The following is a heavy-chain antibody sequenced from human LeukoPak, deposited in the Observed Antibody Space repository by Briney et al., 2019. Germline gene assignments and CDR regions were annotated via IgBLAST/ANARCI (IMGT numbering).Heavy chain of an antibody. V-gene: IGHV3-7*01. CDR2: IKQDGSDK. CDR3: ARARGSGYYYGYYFDY. Sequence: GGSLRLSCAASGFTFSSYWMSWVRQAPGKGLEWVANIKQDGSDKYYVDSVKGRFTISRDNAKNSLYLQMNSLRAEDTAVYYCARARGSGYYYGYYFDYWGQGTLVTVSS. CDR1: GFTFSSYW. D-gene: IGHD3-22*01. J-gene: IGHJ4*02.